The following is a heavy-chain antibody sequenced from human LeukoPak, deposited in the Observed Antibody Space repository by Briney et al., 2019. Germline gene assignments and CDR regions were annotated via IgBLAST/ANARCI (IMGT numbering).Heavy chain of an antibody. CDR2: IYYGGST. CDR1: GGSIISYY. D-gene: IGHD6-13*01. V-gene: IGHV4-59*08. Sequence: SETLSLTCTVSGGSIISYYWSWIRQPPGKGLEWIGYIYYGGSTNYNPSLKSRVTISVDTSKNQFSLKLSSVTAADTAVYYCARLSPSGYSSNWAWFDPWGQGTLVTVSS. CDR3: ARLSPSGYSSNWAWFDP. J-gene: IGHJ5*02.